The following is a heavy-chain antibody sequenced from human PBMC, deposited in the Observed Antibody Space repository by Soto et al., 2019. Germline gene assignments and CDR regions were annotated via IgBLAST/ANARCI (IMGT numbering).Heavy chain of an antibody. CDR1: GFTFSSYG. D-gene: IGHD2-15*01. CDR3: AMCSGGSCFSLDS. V-gene: IGHV3-30*03. Sequence: PGGSLRLSCAASGFTFSSYGMHWVRQAPGKGLEWVAVISYDGSNKYYADSVKGRFTISRDNSKNTLYLQMNSLRAEDTAVYYWAMCSGGSCFSLDSGGQGPLATVPS. CDR2: ISYDGSNK. J-gene: IGHJ4*02.